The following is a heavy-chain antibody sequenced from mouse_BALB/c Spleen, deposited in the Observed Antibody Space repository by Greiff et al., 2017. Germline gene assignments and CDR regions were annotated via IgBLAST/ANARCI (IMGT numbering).Heavy chain of an antibody. Sequence: EVQRVESGGGLVQPGGSLKLSCAASGFTFSSYTMSWVRQTPEKRLEWVAYISNGGGSTYYPDTVKGRFTISRDNAKNTLYLQMSSLKSEDTAMYYCARHEDYGYAYWGQGTLVTVSA. CDR1: GFTFSSYT. D-gene: IGHD2-2*01. V-gene: IGHV5-12-2*01. CDR3: ARHEDYGYAY. CDR2: ISNGGGST. J-gene: IGHJ3*01.